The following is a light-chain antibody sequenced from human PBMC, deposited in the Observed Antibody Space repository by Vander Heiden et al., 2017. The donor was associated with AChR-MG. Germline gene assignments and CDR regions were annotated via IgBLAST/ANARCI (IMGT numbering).Light chain of an antibody. CDR1: GGSIASNY. V-gene: IGLV6-57*03. CDR3: QSYDDTNHGV. J-gene: IGLJ2*01. CDR2: EDN. Sequence: NFVLTQPHSVSESPGKTVTISCTRSGGSIASNYVQWYQQRPGSAPTTVIFEDNHRPSGVPDRCSGSIDSSSNSASLIISGLKTEDEADYYCQSYDDTNHGVFGGGTKLTVL.